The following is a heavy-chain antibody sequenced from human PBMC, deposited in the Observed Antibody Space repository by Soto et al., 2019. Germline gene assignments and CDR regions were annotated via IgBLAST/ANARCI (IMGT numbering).Heavy chain of an antibody. D-gene: IGHD3-10*01. CDR3: ASCYYGSGSYWFDP. J-gene: IGHJ5*02. V-gene: IGHV4-34*01. CDR1: GGSFSGYY. CDR2: INHSGST. Sequence: SETLSLTCAVYGGSFSGYYWSWIRQPPGKGLEWIGEINHSGSTNYNQSLKSRVTISVDTSKNQFSLKLSSVTAADTAVYYCASCYYGSGSYWFDPWGQGTLVTVSS.